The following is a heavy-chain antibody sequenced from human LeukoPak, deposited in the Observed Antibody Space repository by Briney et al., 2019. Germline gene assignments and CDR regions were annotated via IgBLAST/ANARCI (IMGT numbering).Heavy chain of an antibody. CDR3: ARGRSGYYYLYYFDY. J-gene: IGHJ4*02. CDR2: INHSGST. D-gene: IGHD3-22*01. Sequence: PSETLSLTCAVYDGSFSGYYWSWIRQPPGKGLEWIGEINHSGSTNYNPSLKSRVTISVDTSKNQFSLKLSSATAADTAVYYCARGRSGYYYLYYFDYWGQGTLVTVSS. CDR1: DGSFSGYY. V-gene: IGHV4-34*01.